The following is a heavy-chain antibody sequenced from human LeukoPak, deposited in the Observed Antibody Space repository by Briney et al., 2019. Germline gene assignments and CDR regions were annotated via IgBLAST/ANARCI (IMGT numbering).Heavy chain of an antibody. D-gene: IGHD5-24*01. CDR2: IKQDGSEK. J-gene: IGHJ4*02. CDR3: ARDLRDGYNSH. CDR1: GFTFSSYW. Sequence: GGSLRLSCAAPGFTFSSYWMSWVRQAPGKGLEWVANIKQDGSEKYYVDSVKGRFTISRDNAKNSLYLQMNSLRAEDMAVYYCARDLRDGYNSHWGQGTLVTVSS. V-gene: IGHV3-7*01.